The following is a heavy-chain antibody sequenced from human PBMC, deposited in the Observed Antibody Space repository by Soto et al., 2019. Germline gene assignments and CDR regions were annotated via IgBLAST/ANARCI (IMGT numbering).Heavy chain of an antibody. CDR1: GFTFSSYG. V-gene: IGHV3-30*18. J-gene: IGHJ3*02. CDR2: IAYDGSKK. Sequence: QVQLVESGGGVVKPGRSRRLSCAASGFTFSSYGMHWVSQSPGKGLEWVAVIAYDGSKKYYGDSVKGRFTISRDNSKKTLYLKMNSRRAADKAVYYFGKDQSLIQLWFDPEAFDIVGQWTMFTVSS. D-gene: IGHD5-18*01. CDR3: GKDQSLIQLWFDPEAFDI.